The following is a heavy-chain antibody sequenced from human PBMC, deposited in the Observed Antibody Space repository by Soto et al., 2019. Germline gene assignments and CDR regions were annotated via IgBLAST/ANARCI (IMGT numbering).Heavy chain of an antibody. CDR3: ARAYYFGSGTSYTLYY. V-gene: IGHV3-30*03. J-gene: IGHJ4*02. Sequence: GESLKISCAASGFTFSSYGMHWVRQAPGKGLEWVAVISYDGSNKYYADSVQGRFTISRDNSESAVFLQMNSLRPDDTALYFCARAYYFGSGTSYTLYYWGQGTQVTVSS. D-gene: IGHD3-10*01. CDR2: ISYDGSNK. CDR1: GFTFSSYG.